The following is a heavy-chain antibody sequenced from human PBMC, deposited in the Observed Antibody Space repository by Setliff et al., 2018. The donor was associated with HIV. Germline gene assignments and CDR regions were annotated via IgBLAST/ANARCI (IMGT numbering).Heavy chain of an antibody. J-gene: IGHJ3*02. CDR2: VNHNGGT. CDR1: GDSFSGSY. D-gene: IGHD7-27*01. CDR3: TRKKTGQFGAFNM. V-gene: IGHV4-34*01. Sequence: PSETLSLTCAVYGDSFSGSYWSWIRQSPGTGLEWIGEVNHNGGTNYNPSLKSRVVVSVDRSKNQFSLKLISVTAADTAVYYCTRKKTGQFGAFNMWGRGTLGTVS.